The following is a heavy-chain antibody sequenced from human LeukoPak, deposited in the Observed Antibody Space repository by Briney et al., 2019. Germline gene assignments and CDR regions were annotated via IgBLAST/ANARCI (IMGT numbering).Heavy chain of an antibody. D-gene: IGHD5-12*01. CDR2: IIPIFGTA. Sequence: EASVTVSFTASGGTFIIYAISWVRQAPGQGLEWMGGIIPIFGTANYAQKFQGRVTITADESTSTAYMELSSLRSEDTAVYYCARGGYSGYDHNWFDPWGQGTLVTVSS. J-gene: IGHJ5*02. CDR3: ARGGYSGYDHNWFDP. V-gene: IGHV1-69*13. CDR1: GGTFIIYA.